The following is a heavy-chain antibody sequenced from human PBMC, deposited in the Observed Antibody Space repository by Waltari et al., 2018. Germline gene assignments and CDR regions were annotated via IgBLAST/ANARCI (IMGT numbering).Heavy chain of an antibody. Sequence: QVQLQQWGAGLLKPSETLSITCAVYGGSFSGYYWSWIRQPPGKGPEWIGECNLSGSTNSNPALKSRVTISVDTSKNQFSLELSSVTAADTAVYYCARAVYYDILTGYDDPWGQGTLVTVSS. CDR3: ARAVYYDILTGYDDP. CDR1: GGSFSGYY. D-gene: IGHD3-9*01. J-gene: IGHJ5*02. CDR2: CNLSGST. V-gene: IGHV4-34*01.